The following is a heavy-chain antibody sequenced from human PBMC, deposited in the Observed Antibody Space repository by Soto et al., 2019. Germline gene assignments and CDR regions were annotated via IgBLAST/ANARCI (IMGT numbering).Heavy chain of an antibody. CDR1: GGSISSGDYY. CDR2: IYYSGST. J-gene: IGHJ6*02. CDR3: ASRHVDTAMVRPYYYYGMDV. D-gene: IGHD5-18*01. V-gene: IGHV4-31*03. Sequence: SETLSLTCTVSGGSISSGDYYWSWIRQHPGKGLEWIGYIYYSGSTYYTLSLKSRVTISVDTSKNQFSLKLSSVTAADTAVYYCASRHVDTAMVRPYYYYGMDVWGQGTTVTVSS.